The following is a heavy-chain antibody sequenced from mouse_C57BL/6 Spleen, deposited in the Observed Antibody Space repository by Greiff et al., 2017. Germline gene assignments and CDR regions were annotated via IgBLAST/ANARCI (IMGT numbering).Heavy chain of an antibody. Sequence: EVMLVESGGGLVKPGGSLKLSCAASGFTFSDYGMHWVRQAPEKGLEWVAYISSGSSTIYYADTVKGRFTISRDNAKNTLFLQMTSLRSEDTAMYYWARNYYGSSRDWYFDVWGTGTTVTVSS. CDR1: GFTFSDYG. CDR2: ISSGSSTI. V-gene: IGHV5-17*01. D-gene: IGHD1-1*01. CDR3: ARNYYGSSRDWYFDV. J-gene: IGHJ1*03.